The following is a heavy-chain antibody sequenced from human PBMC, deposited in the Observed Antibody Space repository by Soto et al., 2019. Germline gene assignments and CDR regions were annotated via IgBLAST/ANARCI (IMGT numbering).Heavy chain of an antibody. Sequence: QLQLQESGPGLVKPSETLSLTCTVSGGSISSSSYYWGWIRQPPGKGLEWIGSIYYSGSTYYNPSLKSRDTISVDTSKNQFSLKLSSVTAADTAVYYCARRARTNFDYWGQGTLVTVSS. D-gene: IGHD1-1*01. CDR2: IYYSGST. CDR3: ARRARTNFDY. V-gene: IGHV4-39*01. J-gene: IGHJ4*02. CDR1: GGSISSSSYY.